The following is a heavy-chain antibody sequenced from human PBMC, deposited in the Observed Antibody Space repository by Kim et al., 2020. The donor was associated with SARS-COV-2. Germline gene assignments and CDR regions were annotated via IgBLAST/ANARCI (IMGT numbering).Heavy chain of an antibody. V-gene: IGHV1-18*01. D-gene: IGHD3-22*01. CDR1: GYTFTSYG. Sequence: ASVKVSCKASGYTFTSYGISWVRQAPGQGLEWMGWISAYNGNTNYAQKLQGRVTMTTDTSTSTAYMELRSLRSDDTAVYYCARDEHYYDSSGYFNYYGMDVWGQGTTVTVSS. CDR2: ISAYNGNT. J-gene: IGHJ6*02. CDR3: ARDEHYYDSSGYFNYYGMDV.